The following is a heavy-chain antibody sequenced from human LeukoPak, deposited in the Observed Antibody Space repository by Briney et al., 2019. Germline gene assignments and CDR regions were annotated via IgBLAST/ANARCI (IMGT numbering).Heavy chain of an antibody. CDR2: ISPTGSDR. Sequence: PGGSLRLSCTASGLTFSTSGFNWVRQAPGKGLEWVASISPTGSDRYHADSIKGRFTISRDNANNFLYLQMNSLRAEDTAVYYCATETNGRHIDYWGQGTLLTASS. CDR3: ATETNGRHIDY. CDR1: GLTFSTSG. D-gene: IGHD1-1*01. J-gene: IGHJ4*02. V-gene: IGHV3-21*06.